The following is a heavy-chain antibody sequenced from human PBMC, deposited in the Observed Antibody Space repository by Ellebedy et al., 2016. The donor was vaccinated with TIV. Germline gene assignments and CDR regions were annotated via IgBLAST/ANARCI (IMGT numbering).Heavy chain of an antibody. D-gene: IGHD3-16*01. V-gene: IGHV3-64D*06. J-gene: IGHJ4*02. CDR2: IVSNGDST. Sequence: PGGSLRLSCSASGFTFSSYAMHWVRQAPGKGLEYISAIVSNGDSTYYANSVKGRFIISRDNSKNTLYLQMSSRRLEDTAVYYCVKAWGDWGQGTLVTVSS. CDR3: VKAWGD. CDR1: GFTFSSYA.